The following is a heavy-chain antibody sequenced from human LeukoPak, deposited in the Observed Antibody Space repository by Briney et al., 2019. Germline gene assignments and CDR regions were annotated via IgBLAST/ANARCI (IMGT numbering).Heavy chain of an antibody. CDR2: IYDSGTT. J-gene: IGHJ4*02. CDR3: ARVLETIAVDY. Sequence: SETLSLTCTVSGGSFGNYYWSWIRQPPGKGLEWIGYIYDSGTTNYNPSLKSRVTISVDTATNQFSLKLRSVTAADTAVYYCARVLETIAVDYWAREPWSPSPQ. CDR1: GGSFGNYY. V-gene: IGHV4-59*01. D-gene: IGHD6-13*01.